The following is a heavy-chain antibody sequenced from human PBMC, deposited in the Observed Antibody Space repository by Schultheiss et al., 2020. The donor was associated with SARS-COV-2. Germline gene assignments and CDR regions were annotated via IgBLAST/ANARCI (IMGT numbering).Heavy chain of an antibody. Sequence: GESLKISCAASGFTFSSYAMSWVRQAPGKGLEYVSAISSNGGSTYYADSVKGRFTISRDNSKNTLYLQMNSLRAEDTAVYYCARDGTYSSGWYGAVDYWGQGTLVTVSS. CDR3: ARDGTYSSGWYGAVDY. CDR2: ISSNGGST. V-gene: IGHV3-64*04. D-gene: IGHD6-19*01. CDR1: GFTFSSYA. J-gene: IGHJ4*02.